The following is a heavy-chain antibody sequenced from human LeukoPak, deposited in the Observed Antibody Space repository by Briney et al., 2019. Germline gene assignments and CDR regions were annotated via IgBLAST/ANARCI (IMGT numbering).Heavy chain of an antibody. CDR3: ARGGMSARPVY. CDR1: GFIFRGNA. D-gene: IGHD6-6*01. V-gene: IGHV3-33*01. Sequence: GGSLRLSCAASGFIFRGNAMHGVRQAPGRGLEGLAIIWYDGSNEYYADSVKGRFTISRDNSKNTLYLQMNSLRAEDTALYYCARGGMSARPVYWGQGTLVTVSS. CDR2: IWYDGSNE. J-gene: IGHJ4*02.